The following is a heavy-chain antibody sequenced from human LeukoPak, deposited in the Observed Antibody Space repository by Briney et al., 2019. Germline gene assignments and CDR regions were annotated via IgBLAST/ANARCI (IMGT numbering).Heavy chain of an antibody. Sequence: GGSLRLSCVASGSTFSSYWMYWVRQAPGKGLEWVSLISGDGGSTYSANSVKGRFTISRDNSKNSLYLQMNSLRTEDTALYYCAKDIDSSWYAEYFQHWGQGTLVTVSS. J-gene: IGHJ1*01. D-gene: IGHD6-13*01. V-gene: IGHV3-43*02. CDR2: ISGDGGST. CDR3: AKDIDSSWYAEYFQH. CDR1: GSTFSSYW.